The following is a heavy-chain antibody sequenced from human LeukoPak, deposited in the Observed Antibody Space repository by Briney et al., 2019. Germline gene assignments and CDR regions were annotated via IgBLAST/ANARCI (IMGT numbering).Heavy chain of an antibody. CDR3: ARGAIKNYCSGGSCKTEYYYYYGMDV. D-gene: IGHD2-15*01. Sequence: AASVKVSCKASGYTFTGYYMHWVRQAPGQGLEWMGWINPNSGGTNYAQKFQGRVTMTRDTSISTAYMELSSLRSEDTAVYYCARGAIKNYCSGGSCKTEYYYYYGMDVWGQGTTVTVSS. CDR2: INPNSGGT. V-gene: IGHV1-2*02. J-gene: IGHJ6*02. CDR1: GYTFTGYY.